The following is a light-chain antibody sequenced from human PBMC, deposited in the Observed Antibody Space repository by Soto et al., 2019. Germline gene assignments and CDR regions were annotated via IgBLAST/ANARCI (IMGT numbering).Light chain of an antibody. Sequence: EIVLTQSPGTLSLSPGERATLSCRASQSVSSDYFAWYQQKRGQAPRLLIYGASNRATGIPDRFSGSGSGTYFDLTSSRLEPGDVAVYYCQEYVRSPWTFGQGTKVEIK. CDR1: QSVSSDY. J-gene: IGKJ1*01. CDR3: QEYVRSPWT. CDR2: GAS. V-gene: IGKV3-20*01.